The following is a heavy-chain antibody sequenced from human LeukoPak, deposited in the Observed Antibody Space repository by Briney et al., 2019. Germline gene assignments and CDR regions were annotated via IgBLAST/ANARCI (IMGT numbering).Heavy chain of an antibody. D-gene: IGHD6-19*01. CDR1: GFTFSSYG. Sequence: GGSLRLSCAASGFTFSSYGMHWVRQPPGKGLEWVAVISYDGSNKYYADSVKGRFTISRDNSKNTLYLQMNSLRAEDTAVYYCAKSGRAVALIRRVYGMDVWGQGTTVTVSS. CDR2: ISYDGSNK. CDR3: AKSGRAVALIRRVYGMDV. V-gene: IGHV3-30*18. J-gene: IGHJ6*02.